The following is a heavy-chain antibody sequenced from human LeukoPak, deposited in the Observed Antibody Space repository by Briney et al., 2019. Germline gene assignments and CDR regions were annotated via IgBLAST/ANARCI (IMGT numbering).Heavy chain of an antibody. CDR3: AKDLPYTSGWALKY. J-gene: IGHJ4*02. Sequence: GGSLRLSCAASGFTFSGYWMTWVRQAPGKGLEWVANIKEDGGEGYYVDSVRGRFTISRDNAKNSLYLQMDSLKTEDTAVYYCAKDLPYTSGWALKYWGQGTLVTVSS. CDR2: IKEDGGEG. CDR1: GFTFSGYW. V-gene: IGHV3-7*03. D-gene: IGHD6-19*01.